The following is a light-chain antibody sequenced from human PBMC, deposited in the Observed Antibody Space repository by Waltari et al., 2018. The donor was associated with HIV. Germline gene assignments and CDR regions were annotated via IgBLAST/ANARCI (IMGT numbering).Light chain of an antibody. Sequence: QSALTQPPSASGSPGQRVTISCSGGTSNIATNYVFWYQQFPGTAPRFLIYRNNTRPRGVPARFSGSKSGTSASLVISGLRSEDAGDYYCATWDANLRGPGFGGGTRVTVL. CDR3: ATWDANLRGPG. V-gene: IGLV1-47*01. CDR1: TSNIATNY. J-gene: IGLJ2*01. CDR2: RNN.